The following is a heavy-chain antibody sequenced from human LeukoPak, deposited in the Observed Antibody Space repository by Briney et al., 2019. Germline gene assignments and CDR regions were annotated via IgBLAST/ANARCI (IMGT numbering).Heavy chain of an antibody. Sequence: SRTLSLTCAISGDSVSSNSAAWNWIRQSPSRGLEWLGRTYYRSKWYNDYAVSVKSRITINPDTSKNQFSLQLNSVTPEDTAVYYCARVEYDILTGYPPPFWFDPWGQGTLVTVSS. CDR3: ARVEYDILTGYPPPFWFDP. CDR1: GDSVSSNSAA. V-gene: IGHV6-1*01. D-gene: IGHD3-9*01. J-gene: IGHJ5*02. CDR2: TYYRSKWYN.